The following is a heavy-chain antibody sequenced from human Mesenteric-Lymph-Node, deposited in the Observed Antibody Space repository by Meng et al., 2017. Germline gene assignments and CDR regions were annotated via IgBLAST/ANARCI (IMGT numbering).Heavy chain of an antibody. V-gene: IGHV3-7*01. D-gene: IGHD1-26*01. J-gene: IGHJ4*02. CDR2: IKQDGSEK. CDR1: GFTFSSYS. CDR3: ARDEWEPLNAYDY. Sequence: GESLKISCAASGFTFSSYSMNWVRQAPGKGLEWVANIKQDGSEKYYVDSVKGRFTISRDNAKNSLYLQMNSLRAEDTAVYYCARDEWEPLNAYDYWGQGTLVTVSS.